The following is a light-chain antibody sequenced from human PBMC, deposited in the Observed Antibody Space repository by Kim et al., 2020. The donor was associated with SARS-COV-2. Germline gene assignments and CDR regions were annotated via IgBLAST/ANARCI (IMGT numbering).Light chain of an antibody. V-gene: IGLV6-57*03. CDR2: EDN. J-gene: IGLJ2*01. Sequence: KTVTISCTRSSGSIASNYVQRYQQRPGSAPTTVIYEDNQRPSGVPDRFSGSIDSSSNSASLTISGLKTEDEADYYCQSYDSSNYVVFGGGTQLTVL. CDR3: QSYDSSNYVV. CDR1: SGSIASNY.